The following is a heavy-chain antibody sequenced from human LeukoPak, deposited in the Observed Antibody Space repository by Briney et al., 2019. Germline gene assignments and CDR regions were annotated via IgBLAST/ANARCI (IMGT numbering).Heavy chain of an antibody. CDR2: ISSSSSYI. V-gene: IGHV3-21*01. J-gene: IGHJ4*02. D-gene: IGHD3-3*01. CDR3: ARRVTISAVVAIDY. Sequence: GGSLRLSCAASGFTFSSYGMNWVRQAPGKGLEWVSSISSSSSYIYYADSVKGRFTISRDNAKNSLYLQMNSLRAEDTAVYYCARRVTISAVVAIDYWGQGTLVTVSS. CDR1: GFTFSSYG.